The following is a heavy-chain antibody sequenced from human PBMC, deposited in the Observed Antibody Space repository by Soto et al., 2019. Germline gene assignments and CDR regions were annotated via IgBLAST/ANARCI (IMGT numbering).Heavy chain of an antibody. CDR2: INPATGAA. J-gene: IGHJ3*02. CDR3: AGGGGVGVAGSAAFDM. D-gene: IGHD3-3*01. Sequence: QLHLVQSGAVVKKPGASVTVSCSASGYPVTAYYMHWVRQAPGRGLEWMGGINPATGAAKYTQTSQGGVPMTRDTPTSKVFRDLGGLTSEDTAVFSWAGGGGVGVAGSAAFDMWGQGTLVTVSS. V-gene: IGHV1-2*02. CDR1: GYPVTAYY.